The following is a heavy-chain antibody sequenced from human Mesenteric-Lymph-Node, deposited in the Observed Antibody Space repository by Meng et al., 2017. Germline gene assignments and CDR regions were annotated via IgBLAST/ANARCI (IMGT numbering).Heavy chain of an antibody. CDR3: ARSTLIYYDSSGALVPFDY. D-gene: IGHD3-22*01. V-gene: IGHV3-33*01. CDR1: GFTFSSYG. Sequence: GESLKISCAASGFTFSSYGMHWVRQAPGKGLEWVAVIWYDGSNKYYADSVKGRFTISRDNSKNTLYLQMNSLRAEDTAVYYCARSTLIYYDSSGALVPFDYWGQGTLVTVSS. CDR2: IWYDGSNK. J-gene: IGHJ4*02.